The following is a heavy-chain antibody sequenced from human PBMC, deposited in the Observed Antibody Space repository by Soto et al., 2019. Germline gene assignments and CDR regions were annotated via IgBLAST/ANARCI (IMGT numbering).Heavy chain of an antibody. Sequence: ASVKVSCKASGYTFTSYGISWVRQAPGQGLEWMGWISAYNGNTNSAQKLQGRVTMTTDTSTSTAYMELRSLRSDDTAVYYCARNYGFSSSFQRKSIDAFDIWGQGAMVTVSS. CDR3: ARNYGFSSSFQRKSIDAFDI. CDR2: ISAYNGNT. D-gene: IGHD6-13*01. CDR1: GYTFTSYG. J-gene: IGHJ3*02. V-gene: IGHV1-18*01.